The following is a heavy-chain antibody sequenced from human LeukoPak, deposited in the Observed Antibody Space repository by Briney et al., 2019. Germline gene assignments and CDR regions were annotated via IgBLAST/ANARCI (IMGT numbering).Heavy chain of an antibody. CDR2: INPSGGGT. CDR1: GYTFISYS. J-gene: IGHJ5*02. D-gene: IGHD4-17*01. CDR3: AKIPYESTVTTGWFDP. Sequence: ASVKVSCKASGYTFISYSIHWVRRAPGQGLEWMGPINPSGGGTTYAQKFQGRVTVTRDTSTSTVYMESSSLRSEDTAVYYCAKIPYESTVTTGWFDPWGQGTLVTVSS. V-gene: IGHV1-46*01.